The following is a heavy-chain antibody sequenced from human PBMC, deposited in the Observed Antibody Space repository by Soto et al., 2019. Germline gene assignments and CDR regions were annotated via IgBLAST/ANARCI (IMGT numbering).Heavy chain of an antibody. CDR2: INHSGTT. J-gene: IGHJ5*02. Sequence: SETLSLTCAVYGGSFSCYYWSRIREPPGKGPEWNGEINHSGTTNYNPSLKCLVTISVDRSQNQFSLKLSSVTAGDTAVYYCARGVLGPVTTIRCFGPWGEGTRVT. V-gene: IGHV4-34*01. D-gene: IGHD5-12*01. CDR3: ARGVLGPVTTIRCFGP. CDR1: GGSFSCYY.